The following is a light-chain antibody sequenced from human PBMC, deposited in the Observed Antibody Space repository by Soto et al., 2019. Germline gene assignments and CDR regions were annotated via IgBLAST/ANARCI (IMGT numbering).Light chain of an antibody. V-gene: IGKV3-15*01. CDR3: QQYNNWPPLT. J-gene: IGKJ4*01. CDR1: QSVSSN. CDR2: GAS. Sequence: EIVMTQSPATLSVSPGERATLSCRASQSVSSNLAWYQQKPGQAPRLLIYGASTRATGIPARFSGSGSGTEFTLTISSLQSEDFAVYYCQQYNNWPPLTFGGETKVEIQ.